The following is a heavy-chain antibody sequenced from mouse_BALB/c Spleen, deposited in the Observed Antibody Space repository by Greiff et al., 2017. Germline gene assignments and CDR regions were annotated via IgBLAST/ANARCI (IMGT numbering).Heavy chain of an antibody. D-gene: IGHD1-1*01. CDR3: ARSGLRYYFDY. V-gene: IGHV1S137*01. Sequence: VKLVESGAELVRPGVSVKISCKGSGYTFTDYAMHWVKQSHAKSLEWIGVISTYYGDASYNQKFKGKATMTVDKSSSTAYMELARLTSEDSAIYYCARSGLRYYFDYWGQGTTLTVSS. CDR1: GYTFTDYA. CDR2: ISTYYGDA. J-gene: IGHJ2*01.